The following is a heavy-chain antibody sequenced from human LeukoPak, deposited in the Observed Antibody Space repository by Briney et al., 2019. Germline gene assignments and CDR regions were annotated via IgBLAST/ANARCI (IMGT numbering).Heavy chain of an antibody. D-gene: IGHD1-1*01. CDR1: GYSISSTYY. J-gene: IGHJ4*02. CDR3: ARVNAPVATFDY. Sequence: SETLSLTCTVSGYSISSTYYGAWIRQPPGKGLEWIATISHSGSTYYTPSLESRLTISLDTSRNHFSLRPSSVTAADTAVYYCARVNAPVATFDYWGLGTLVAVSS. CDR2: ISHSGST. V-gene: IGHV4-38-2*02.